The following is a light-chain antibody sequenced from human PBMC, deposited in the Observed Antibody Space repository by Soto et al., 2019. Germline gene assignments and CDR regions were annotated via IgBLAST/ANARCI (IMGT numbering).Light chain of an antibody. V-gene: IGKV3-15*01. J-gene: IGKJ1*01. CDR1: QSVSSN. CDR2: GAS. Sequence: EIVMTQSPATLSVSPGERATLSCRASQSVSSNLAWYQQKPGQAPRLLIYGASARATGFPARFSASGSGTEFTLTISSLQSEDFAVYYCQQYNNWPWTFGQGTK. CDR3: QQYNNWPWT.